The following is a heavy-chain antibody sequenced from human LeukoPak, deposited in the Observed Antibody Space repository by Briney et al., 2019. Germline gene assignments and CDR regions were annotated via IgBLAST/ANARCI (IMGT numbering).Heavy chain of an antibody. J-gene: IGHJ6*02. CDR2: IYYSGST. CDR1: GGSISSYY. D-gene: IGHD6-19*01. Sequence: ASETLSLTCTVSGGSISSYYWSWIRQPPGKGLEWIGYIYYSGSTNYNPSLKSRVTISVDTSKNQFSLKPSSVTAADTAVYYCARTRYSSGWSPTYGMDVWGQGTTVTVSS. CDR3: ARTRYSSGWSPTYGMDV. V-gene: IGHV4-59*01.